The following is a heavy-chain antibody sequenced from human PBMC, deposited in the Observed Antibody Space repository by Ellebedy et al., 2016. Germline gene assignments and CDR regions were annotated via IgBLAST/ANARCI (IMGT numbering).Heavy chain of an antibody. CDR2: ISGNGGST. CDR3: ATDGSWTDAFDI. V-gene: IGHV3-64*01. CDR1: GFTFSSYA. D-gene: IGHD2-15*01. Sequence: GGSLRLSCAASGFTFSSYAMHWVRQAPGKGLEYVSTISGNGGSTYYANSVKGRFTISRDNSKNTLFLQMGSLRADDMAVYYCATDGSWTDAFDIWGQGTMVTVSS. J-gene: IGHJ3*02.